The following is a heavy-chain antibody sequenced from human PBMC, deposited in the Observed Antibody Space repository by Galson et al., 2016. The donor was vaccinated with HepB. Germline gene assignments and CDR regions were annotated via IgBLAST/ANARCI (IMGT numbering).Heavy chain of an antibody. CDR3: ARDRELTIAARPDFFDY. V-gene: IGHV3-48*01. Sequence: SLRLSCAASGFTFGIYSMHWVRQAPGKGLEWISYISTSSSTIYYADSVKGRFTISRDNAKSSLYLQMNSLRVEDTAVSYCARDRELTIAARPDFFDYWGQGTLDSVSS. J-gene: IGHJ4*02. CDR2: ISTSSSTI. CDR1: GFTFGIYS. D-gene: IGHD6-6*01.